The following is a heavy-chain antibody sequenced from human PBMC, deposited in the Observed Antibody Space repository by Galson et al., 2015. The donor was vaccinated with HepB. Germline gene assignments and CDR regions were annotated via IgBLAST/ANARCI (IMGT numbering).Heavy chain of an antibody. V-gene: IGHV5-51*01. D-gene: IGHD2-15*01. CDR1: GYSFTSYW. CDR3: AISSGGSWGPRYYYYYGMDV. J-gene: IGHJ6*02. CDR2: IYPGDSDT. Sequence: SGAEVKKPGESLKISCKGSGYSFTSYWIGWVRQMPGKGLEWMGIIYPGDSDTRYSPSFQGQVTISADKSISTAYLQWSSLKASDAAMYYCAISSGGSWGPRYYYYYGMDVWGQGTTVTVSS.